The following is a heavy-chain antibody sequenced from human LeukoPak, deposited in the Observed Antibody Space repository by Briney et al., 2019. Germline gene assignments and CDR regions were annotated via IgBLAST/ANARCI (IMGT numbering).Heavy chain of an antibody. CDR2: INSDGSGR. CDR3: ASASSHRIAAGGDY. J-gene: IGHJ4*02. Sequence: GSLRLSCAASGFTFSNYWMHWVRQAPGKGLVWVSRINSDGSGRNYADSVKGRFTISRDNAKNTLYLQMNSLRAEDTAVYYCASASSHRIAAGGDYWGQGTLVTVSS. CDR1: GFTFSNYW. D-gene: IGHD6-13*01. V-gene: IGHV3-74*01.